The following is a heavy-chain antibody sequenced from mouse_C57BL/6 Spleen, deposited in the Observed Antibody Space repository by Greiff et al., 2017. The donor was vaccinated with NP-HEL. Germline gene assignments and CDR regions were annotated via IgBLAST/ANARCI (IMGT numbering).Heavy chain of an antibody. CDR2: IDPETGGT. V-gene: IGHV1-15*01. J-gene: IGHJ1*03. CDR1: GYTFTDYE. CDR3: TRGGGPFYYGSSYGYFDV. Sequence: QVQLQQSGAELVRPGASVTLSCKASGYTFTDYEMHWVKQTPVHGLEWIGAIDPETGGTAYNQKFKGKAILTADKSSSTAYMELRSLTSEDSAVYYCTRGGGPFYYGSSYGYFDVWGTGTTVTVSS. D-gene: IGHD1-1*01.